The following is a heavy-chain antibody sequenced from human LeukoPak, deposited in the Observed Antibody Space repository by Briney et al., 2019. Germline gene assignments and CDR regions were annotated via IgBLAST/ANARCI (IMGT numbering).Heavy chain of an antibody. V-gene: IGHV3-23*01. CDR2: ISYTGSST. J-gene: IGHJ5*02. CDR3: GKGTVAGTWGNNWFDP. CDR1: GFTFSSYA. D-gene: IGHD3-16*01. Sequence: PGGSLRLSCAASGFTFSSYAMNWVRQAPGKGLEWVSVISYTGSSTYYADSVKGRFTISRDKSKNTLYLQMNSLRAEDTAIYYCGKGTVAGTWGNNWFDPWGQGTLVTVSS.